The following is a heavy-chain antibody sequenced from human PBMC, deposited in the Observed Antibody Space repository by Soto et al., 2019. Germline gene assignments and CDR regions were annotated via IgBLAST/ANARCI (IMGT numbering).Heavy chain of an antibody. Sequence: SETLSLTCSVSGGSLSGSSWTWIRQPPGKGLEWIGEVNHGGSTNYNPSLKSRVTISIDTSKNQFSLKVGSVTVADTALYFCARAINGYSQVCLRRGRVLAPSAQRSPVTVSS. V-gene: IGHV4-34*01. J-gene: IGHJ5*02. CDR1: GGSLSGSS. CDR2: VNHGGST. D-gene: IGHD2-15*01. CDR3: ARAINGYSQVCLRRGRVLAP.